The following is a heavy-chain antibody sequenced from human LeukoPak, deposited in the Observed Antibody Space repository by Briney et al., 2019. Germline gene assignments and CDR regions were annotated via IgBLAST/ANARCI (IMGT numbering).Heavy chain of an antibody. Sequence: GGSLRLSCAASGFTFSSYGMHWVRQAPGKGLEWVSSISSSSSYIYYADSVKGRFTISRDNAKNSLYLQMNSLRAEDTAVYYCARDAGATLRRYYMDVWGKGTTVTISS. J-gene: IGHJ6*03. CDR3: ARDAGATLRRYYMDV. D-gene: IGHD1-26*01. CDR1: GFTFSSYG. CDR2: ISSSSSYI. V-gene: IGHV3-21*01.